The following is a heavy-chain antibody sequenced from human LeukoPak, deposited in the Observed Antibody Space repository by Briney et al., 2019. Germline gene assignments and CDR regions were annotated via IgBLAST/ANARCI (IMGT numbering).Heavy chain of an antibody. J-gene: IGHJ5*02. CDR1: GYTLTELS. CDR2: FDPEDGET. D-gene: IGHD3-10*01. Sequence: ASVKVSCKVSGYTLTELSMHWVRQAPGKGLEWMGGFDPEDGETIYAQKFQGRVTMTEDTSTDTAYMELSSVTAADTAVYYCARDKLTMVRGVMLRWFDPWGQGTLVTVSS. V-gene: IGHV1-24*01. CDR3: ARDKLTMVRGVMLRWFDP.